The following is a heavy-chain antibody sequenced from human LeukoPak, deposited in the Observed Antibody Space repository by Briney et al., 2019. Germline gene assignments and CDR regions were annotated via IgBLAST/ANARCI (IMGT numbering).Heavy chain of an antibody. CDR2: INHSGST. Sequence: PSQTLSLTCAVSGGSISSGGYSWSWIRQPPGKGLEWIGEINHSGSTNYNPSLKSRVTISVDTSKNQFSLKLSSVTAADTAVYYCARGFYDSSGKQILYFQHWGQGTLVTVSS. D-gene: IGHD3-22*01. CDR3: ARGFYDSSGKQILYFQH. V-gene: IGHV4-30-2*01. J-gene: IGHJ1*01. CDR1: GGSISSGGYS.